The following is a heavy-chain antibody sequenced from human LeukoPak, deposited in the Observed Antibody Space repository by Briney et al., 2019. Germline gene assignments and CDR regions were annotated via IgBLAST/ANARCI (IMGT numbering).Heavy chain of an antibody. CDR2: IYYSGST. J-gene: IGHJ4*02. CDR1: GGSISSSSYY. D-gene: IGHD3-22*01. Sequence: SETLSLTCTVSGGSISSSSYYWGWIRQPPGKGLEWIGSIYYSGSTYYNPSLKSRVTISVDTSKNQFSLKLSSVTAADTAVYYCASDSSGYYYFDYWGQGPWSPSPQ. CDR3: ASDSSGYYYFDY. V-gene: IGHV4-39*01.